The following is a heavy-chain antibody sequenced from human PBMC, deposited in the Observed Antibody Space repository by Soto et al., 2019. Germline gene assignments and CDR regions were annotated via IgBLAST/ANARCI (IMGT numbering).Heavy chain of an antibody. CDR1: SGSISSSSYY. Sequence: PSETLSLTCTVSSGSISSSSYYWGWIRQPPGEGLEWIGSLYYSGTTYYHPSLKSRVTISVDTSKNQFSLKVTSVIAADTAVYYCARAYYSSDWDPPFDYWGQGILVTVS. V-gene: IGHV4-39*01. CDR3: ARAYYSSDWDPPFDY. CDR2: LYYSGTT. J-gene: IGHJ4*02. D-gene: IGHD6-25*01.